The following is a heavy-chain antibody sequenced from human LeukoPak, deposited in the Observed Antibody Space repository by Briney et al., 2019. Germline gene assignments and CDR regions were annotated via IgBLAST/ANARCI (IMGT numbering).Heavy chain of an antibody. CDR1: GGSISSFY. CDR2: IYYSGIT. D-gene: IGHD6-19*01. J-gene: IGHJ4*02. CDR3: AKEGYSSGFQ. Sequence: SETLSLTCTVSGGSISSFYWSWIRQPPGKGLEWIGYIYYSGITNYNPSLKSRVTISVDTSKNQFSLNLSSVTAADTAVHYCAKEGYSSGFQWGQGTLVTVSS. V-gene: IGHV4-59*01.